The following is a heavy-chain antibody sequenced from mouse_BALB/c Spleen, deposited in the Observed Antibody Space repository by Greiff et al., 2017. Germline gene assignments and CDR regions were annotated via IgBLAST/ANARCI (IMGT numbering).Heavy chain of an antibody. J-gene: IGHJ4*01. CDR1: GFTFSSFG. CDR2: ISSGSSTI. CDR3: ARYYDYDAYYAMDY. D-gene: IGHD2-4*01. Sequence: VQLKESGGGLVQPGGSRKLSCAASGFTFSSFGMHWVRQAPEKGLEWVAYISSGSSTIYYADTVKGRFTISRDNPKNTLFLQMTSLRSEDTAMYYCARYYDYDAYYAMDYWGQGTSVTVSS. V-gene: IGHV5-17*02.